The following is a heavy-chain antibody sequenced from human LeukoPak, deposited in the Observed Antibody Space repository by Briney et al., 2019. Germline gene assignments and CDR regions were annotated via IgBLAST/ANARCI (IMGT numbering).Heavy chain of an antibody. J-gene: IGHJ4*02. CDR2: ISGGGETT. V-gene: IGHV3-23*01. D-gene: IGHD4-17*01. CDR1: GFTFNNYA. CDR3: ASDYAGEVGYFFFDY. Sequence: PGGSLRLSCAASGFTFNNYAMNWVRPAPGKGLEWVSSISGGGETTYYPDSATGRFTISSDNSQNALYLQMNSLRAEDTAVYCFASDYAGEVGYFFFDYWGQGTLVTVSS.